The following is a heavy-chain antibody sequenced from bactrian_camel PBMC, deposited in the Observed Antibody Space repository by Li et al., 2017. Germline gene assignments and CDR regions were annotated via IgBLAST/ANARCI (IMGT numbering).Heavy chain of an antibody. J-gene: IGHJ4*01. CDR1: GRPYY. D-gene: IGHD6*01. CDR3: AAGPWYTDEYKY. V-gene: IGHV3S40*01. Sequence: VQLVESGGGLVQPGGSLRLSCAASGRPYYMAWFRQAPGKEREGVAAIYRGGGGNVYYADSVKDRFTISQDNAKNTVYLQMISLESEDTALHYCAAGPWYTDEYKYWGLGTQVTVS. CDR2: IYRGGGGNV.